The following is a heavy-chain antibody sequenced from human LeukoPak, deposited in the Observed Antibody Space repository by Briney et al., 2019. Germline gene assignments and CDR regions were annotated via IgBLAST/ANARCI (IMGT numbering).Heavy chain of an antibody. V-gene: IGHV1-69*05. J-gene: IGHJ3*02. CDR1: GGTFSSYA. D-gene: IGHD4-17*01. Sequence: ASVKVSCKASGGTFSSYAISWVRQAPGQGLEWMGGIIPIFGTANYAQKFQGRVTITTDESTSTAYMELSSLRSEDTAVYYCASFNSEGDGDYGSAFDIWGQGTMVTVSS. CDR3: ASFNSEGDGDYGSAFDI. CDR2: IIPIFGTA.